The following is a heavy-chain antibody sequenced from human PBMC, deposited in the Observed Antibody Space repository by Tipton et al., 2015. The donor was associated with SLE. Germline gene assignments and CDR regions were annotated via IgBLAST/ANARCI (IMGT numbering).Heavy chain of an antibody. J-gene: IGHJ3*01. D-gene: IGHD2-2*02. Sequence: TLSLTCTVSGGSISSTSHRWGWIRQTPGKGLEWIGSAFYTGSTYYNPSLKSRVTISVDTSKNQFSLKLNSVTAADTAVYYCARLYGSDFDFWGQGTMVIVSS. CDR3: ARLYGSDFDF. V-gene: IGHV4-39*07. CDR2: AFYTGST. CDR1: GGSISSTSHR.